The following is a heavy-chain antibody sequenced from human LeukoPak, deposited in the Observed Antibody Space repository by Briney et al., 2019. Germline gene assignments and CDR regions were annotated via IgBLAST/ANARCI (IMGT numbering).Heavy chain of an antibody. V-gene: IGHV5-51*01. CDR2: IYPGDSDT. D-gene: IGHD6-6*01. J-gene: IGHJ4*02. CDR1: GYSFNTYW. CDR3: AREGRSSSPMDY. Sequence: GESLKISCKGSGYSFNTYWIGWVRQMRRKGLEWMGIIYPGDSDTRYSPSFQGQVTISADKSLSTAYLQWGSLKASDTAMYYCAREGRSSSPMDYWGQGTLVTVSS.